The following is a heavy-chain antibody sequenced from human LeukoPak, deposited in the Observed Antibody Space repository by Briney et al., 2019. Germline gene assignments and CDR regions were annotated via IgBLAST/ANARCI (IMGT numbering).Heavy chain of an antibody. D-gene: IGHD1-26*01. Sequence: PGGSLRLSCLASGFTFIDYAMTWVRQGPGKGLEWVSSISGRNGNTFYSDSVKGRFTISRDDSKNTLYLQMNTLRAEDTATYFCAKDRGLYSGVFAFDMWGQGTLVTVSS. CDR1: GFTFIDYA. V-gene: IGHV3-23*01. CDR2: ISGRNGNT. J-gene: IGHJ3*02. CDR3: AKDRGLYSGVFAFDM.